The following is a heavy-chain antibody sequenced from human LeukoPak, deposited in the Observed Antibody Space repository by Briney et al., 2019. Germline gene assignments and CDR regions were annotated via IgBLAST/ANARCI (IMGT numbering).Heavy chain of an antibody. CDR3: ARSPAVGAKFSTFDP. CDR1: GYTFTGYY. CDR2: INPNSGGT. Sequence: ASVKVSCKASGYTFTGYYMHWVRQAPGQGLEWMGWINPNSGGTNYAQKFQGRVTMTRDTSISTAYMELSRLRSDDTAVYYCARSPAVGAKFSTFDPWGQGTLVTVSS. V-gene: IGHV1-2*02. D-gene: IGHD1-26*01. J-gene: IGHJ5*02.